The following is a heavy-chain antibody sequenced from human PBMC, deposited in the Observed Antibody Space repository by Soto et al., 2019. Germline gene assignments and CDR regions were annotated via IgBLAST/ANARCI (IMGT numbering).Heavy chain of an antibody. D-gene: IGHD4-17*01. Sequence: ASVKVSCKASGYSFTTSGITWVRQAPGQGLEWMGWISTYNGNTNYAQKLQDRVTLTTDTSTSTAYMELRSLRSDDTAVYYCARRLYGDYDYWGKGTLLTVSS. CDR1: GYSFTTSG. CDR2: ISTYNGNT. CDR3: ARRLYGDYDY. V-gene: IGHV1-18*01. J-gene: IGHJ4*02.